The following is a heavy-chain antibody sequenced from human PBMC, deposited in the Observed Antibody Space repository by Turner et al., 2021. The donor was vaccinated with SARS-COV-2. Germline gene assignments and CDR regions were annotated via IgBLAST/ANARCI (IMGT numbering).Heavy chain of an antibody. J-gene: IGHJ4*02. CDR3: ATTPNWVFTPY. CDR1: GDSISSTTYY. Sequence: QLQLQESGPGLVKPSETLSLTCTVSGDSISSTTYYWGWIRQPPGKGLEWIGSSHSSGTAVYNPSLKSRFTISLDTSNNQFSLRLTSVTAADTAVYYCATTPNWVFTPYWGQGALVIVSS. V-gene: IGHV4-39*01. D-gene: IGHD7-27*01. CDR2: SHSSGTA.